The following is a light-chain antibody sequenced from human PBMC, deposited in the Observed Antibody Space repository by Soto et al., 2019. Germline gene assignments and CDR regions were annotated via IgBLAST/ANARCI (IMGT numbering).Light chain of an antibody. CDR3: QQYDSWPPYT. V-gene: IGKV3-15*01. CDR2: DAS. Sequence: EIGMTQSPASLSASPGERVTLSCRSSQNIRSSLAWYQQRPGQAPRLLIYDASTRATGIPPRFSGGGSGTEFTVTINSLQSEDFAIYYCQQYDSWPPYTFGQGTKVDIK. J-gene: IGKJ2*01. CDR1: QNIRSS.